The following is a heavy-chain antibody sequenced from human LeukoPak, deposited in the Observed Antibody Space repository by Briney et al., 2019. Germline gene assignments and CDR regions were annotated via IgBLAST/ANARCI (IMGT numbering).Heavy chain of an antibody. CDR2: INWNGGST. Sequence: GGSLRLSCAASGFTFDDYGMGWVRQAPGKGLEWVSGINWNGGSTGYTDSVKGRFTISRDNAKNSLYLQMNSLRAEDTALYYCASGGIYYGAAFDFWGQGSLVTVSA. CDR1: GFTFDDYG. D-gene: IGHD1-26*01. J-gene: IGHJ4*02. V-gene: IGHV3-20*04. CDR3: ASGGIYYGAAFDF.